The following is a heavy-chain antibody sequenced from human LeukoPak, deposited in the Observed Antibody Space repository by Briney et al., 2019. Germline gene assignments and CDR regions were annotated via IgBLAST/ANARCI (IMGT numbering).Heavy chain of an antibody. V-gene: IGHV3-53*01. CDR1: GFTVSSNS. CDR2: IYSDNT. D-gene: IGHD2-2*01. CDR3: GRAGPVTKDHFMDV. Sequence: SGGSLRLSCTVSGFTVSSNSMSWVRQAPGKGLEWVSFIYSDNTHYSDSVKGRFTISRDNAKNSLFLQMNSLSAEDTAVYYCGRAGPVTKDHFMDVWGKGTTVTVSS. J-gene: IGHJ6*03.